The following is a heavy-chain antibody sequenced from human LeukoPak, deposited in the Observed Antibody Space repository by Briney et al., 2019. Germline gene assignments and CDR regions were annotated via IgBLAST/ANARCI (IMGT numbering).Heavy chain of an antibody. CDR1: GGSFDSYY. Sequence: SETLSLTRTVSGGSFDSYYWNWIRQPPGKGLEWIGYIYYTGSTNYNPSLKSRVTISVDTSKNQFSLKLSSVTAADTAVYYCARGTPDPLFGSLAVYYYYGMDVWGQGTTVTVSS. D-gene: IGHD3-3*01. CDR2: IYYTGST. V-gene: IGHV4-59*12. J-gene: IGHJ6*02. CDR3: ARGTPDPLFGSLAVYYYYGMDV.